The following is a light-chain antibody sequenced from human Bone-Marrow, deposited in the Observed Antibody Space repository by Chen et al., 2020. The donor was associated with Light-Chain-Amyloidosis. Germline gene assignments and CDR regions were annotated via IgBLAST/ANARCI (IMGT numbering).Light chain of an antibody. Sequence: QSALTQPRSVSGSPGQSVTISCTGTSSDVGGYNYVSWYQQHPGKAPKLMIYDVTKRPTGVPDLFSGAKSGNTASLTISGLQAEDEADYYCCSYAGSNSFVFGTGTKVTVL. CDR2: DVT. CDR3: CSYAGSNSFV. J-gene: IGLJ1*01. CDR1: SSDVGGYNY. V-gene: IGLV2-11*01.